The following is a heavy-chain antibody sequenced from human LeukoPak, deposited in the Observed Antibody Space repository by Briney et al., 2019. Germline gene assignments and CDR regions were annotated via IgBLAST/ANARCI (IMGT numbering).Heavy chain of an antibody. J-gene: IGHJ5*02. D-gene: IGHD1-26*01. CDR3: AKDNYSGSYYPNWFDP. CDR2: IRYDGSNK. V-gene: IGHV3-30*02. CDR1: GFTFSSYG. Sequence: GGSLRLSRAASGFTFSSYGMHWVRQAPGKGLEWVAFIRYDGSNKYYADSVKGRFTISRDNSKNTLYLQMNSLRAEDTAVYYCAKDNYSGSYYPNWFDPWGQGTLVTVSS.